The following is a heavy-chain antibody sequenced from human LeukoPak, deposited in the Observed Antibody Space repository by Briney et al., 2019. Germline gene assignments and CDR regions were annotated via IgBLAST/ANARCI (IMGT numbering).Heavy chain of an antibody. Sequence: GGSLRLSCAASGFTFSSYWMHWVRQAPGKGLVWVSRINSDGSSTSYADSVKGRFTISRDNAKNTLYLQMNSLRAEDTAVYYCARESEESRSWYSDQKRFDPWGQGTLVTVSS. J-gene: IGHJ5*02. CDR2: INSDGSST. CDR3: ARESEESRSWYSDQKRFDP. D-gene: IGHD6-13*01. V-gene: IGHV3-74*01. CDR1: GFTFSSYW.